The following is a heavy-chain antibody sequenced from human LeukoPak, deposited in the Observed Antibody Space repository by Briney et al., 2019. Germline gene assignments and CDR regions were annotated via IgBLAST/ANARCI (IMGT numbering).Heavy chain of an antibody. CDR1: GGSFSGYY. CDR3: ARDLPYCSSTSCHTGFDP. J-gene: IGHJ5*02. D-gene: IGHD2-2*01. V-gene: IGHV4-34*01. CDR2: INHSGST. Sequence: SETLSLTCAVYGGSFSGYYWSWIRQPPGKGLEWIGEINHSGSTNYNPSLKSRVTISVDTSKNQFSLKLSSVTAADTAVYYCARDLPYCSSTSCHTGFDPWGQGTLVTVSS.